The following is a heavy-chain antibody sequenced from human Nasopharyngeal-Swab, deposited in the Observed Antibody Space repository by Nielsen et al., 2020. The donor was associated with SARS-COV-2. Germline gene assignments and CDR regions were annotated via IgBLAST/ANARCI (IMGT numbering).Heavy chain of an antibody. CDR1: GGSISSGSYY. J-gene: IGHJ4*02. CDR3: ARGRGYCSSTSCSYYFDY. CDR2: IYTSGST. D-gene: IGHD2-2*01. V-gene: IGHV4-61*02. Sequence: LRLSCTVSGGSISSGSYYWSWIRQPAGKGLEWIGRIYTSGSTNYNPSLKSRVTISVDKSKNQFSLKLSSVTAADTAVYYCARGRGYCSSTSCSYYFDYWGQGTLVTVSS.